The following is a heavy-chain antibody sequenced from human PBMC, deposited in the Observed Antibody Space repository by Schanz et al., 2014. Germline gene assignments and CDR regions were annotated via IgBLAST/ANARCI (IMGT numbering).Heavy chain of an antibody. CDR1: TFTFSSDW. CDR2: ISRSGGNT. V-gene: IGHV3-23*04. D-gene: IGHD2-21*02. J-gene: IGHJ2*01. CDR3: AKDLGVDCGDGCFNWYFDL. Sequence: EVQLAESGGGLVQPGGSLRLSCAASTFTFSSDWMSWVRQAPGKGLEWVSIISRSGGNTYYADAVRGRFTISRDNSKTALYLQMTSLRAEDTAVYFCAKDLGVDCGDGCFNWYFDLWGRGTLXTVSS.